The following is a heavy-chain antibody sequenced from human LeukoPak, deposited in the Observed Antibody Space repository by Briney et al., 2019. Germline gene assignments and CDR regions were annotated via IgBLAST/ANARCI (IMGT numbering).Heavy chain of an antibody. Sequence: SETLSLTCAVYGGSFSGYYWSWIRQPPGKGLEWIGEINHSGSTNYNQSLKSRVTISVDTSKNQFSLKLSSVTAADTAVYYCARVRSYYGSGSYYLPDYYYYYGMDVWGQGTTVTVSS. J-gene: IGHJ6*02. D-gene: IGHD3-10*01. CDR3: ARVRSYYGSGSYYLPDYYYYYGMDV. CDR2: INHSGST. V-gene: IGHV4-34*01. CDR1: GGSFSGYY.